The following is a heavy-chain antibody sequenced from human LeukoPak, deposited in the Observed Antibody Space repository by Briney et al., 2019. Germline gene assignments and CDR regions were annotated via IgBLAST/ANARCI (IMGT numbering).Heavy chain of an antibody. Sequence: GASVKVSRKASGYTFTSYGISWVRQAPGQGLEWMGWISAYNGNTNYAQKLQGRVTMTTDTSTSTAYMELRSLRSDDTAVYYCARDPYYDGSGYAFDIWGQGTMVTVSS. CDR2: ISAYNGNT. J-gene: IGHJ3*02. CDR3: ARDPYYDGSGYAFDI. V-gene: IGHV1-18*01. D-gene: IGHD3-22*01. CDR1: GYTFTSYG.